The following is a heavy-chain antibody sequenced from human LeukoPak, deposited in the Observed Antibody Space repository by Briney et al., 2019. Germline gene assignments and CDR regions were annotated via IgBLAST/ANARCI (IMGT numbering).Heavy chain of an antibody. CDR1: GFTFSGYA. D-gene: IGHD3-3*01. V-gene: IGHV3-23*01. Sequence: GGSLRLSCAASGFTFSGYAMSWVRQAPGKGLEWVSAISGSGGSTYYADSVKGRFTISRDNSKNTLYLQMNSLRAEDTAVYYCAKDLEDYDFWSGYSTPFDYWGQGTLVTVSS. CDR3: AKDLEDYDFWSGYSTPFDY. J-gene: IGHJ4*02. CDR2: ISGSGGST.